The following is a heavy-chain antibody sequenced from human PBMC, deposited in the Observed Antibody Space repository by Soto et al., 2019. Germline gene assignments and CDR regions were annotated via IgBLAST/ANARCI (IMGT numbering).Heavy chain of an antibody. CDR2: FYHSGNS. Sequence: PSGTLSLTCSVSGGSIRSYYWSWIRQSPEKGLEWIGYFYHSGNSNYNPSLKSRVTISVDTSKNQLSLSLRSVTAADTAVYFCARISSVDPYGYVNGGLDVWGQGTTVTVSS. J-gene: IGHJ6*02. CDR3: ARISSVDPYGYVNGGLDV. D-gene: IGHD5-18*01. CDR1: GGSIRSYY. V-gene: IGHV4-59*01.